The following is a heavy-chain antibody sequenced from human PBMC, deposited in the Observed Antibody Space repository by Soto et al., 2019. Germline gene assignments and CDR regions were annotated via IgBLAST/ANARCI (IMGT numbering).Heavy chain of an antibody. CDR3: ARTAVWFGEFVLDY. V-gene: IGHV4-59*12. CDR2: IYYSGST. CDR1: GGSISSYY. D-gene: IGHD3-10*01. Sequence: PSETLSLTCTVSGGSISSYYWSWIRQPPGKGLEWIGYIYYSGSTNYNPSLKSRVTISVDTSKNQFSLKLSSVTAADTAVYYCARTAVWFGEFVLDYWGQGTLVTVSS. J-gene: IGHJ4*02.